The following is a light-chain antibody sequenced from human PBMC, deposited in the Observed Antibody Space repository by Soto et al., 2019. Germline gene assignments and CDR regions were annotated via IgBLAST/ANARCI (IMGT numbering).Light chain of an antibody. CDR2: DDS. V-gene: IGLV3-21*02. J-gene: IGLJ2*01. Sequence: SYELSQPPSVSVSPGQTARITCGGSNIETKGVHWYQQKPGQAPVMVLYDDSDRPSGIPERFSGSNSGNTATLTISRVEAGDEADYFCQIWDPSDPYVVFGGGTKVTV. CDR1: NIETKG. CDR3: QIWDPSDPYVV.